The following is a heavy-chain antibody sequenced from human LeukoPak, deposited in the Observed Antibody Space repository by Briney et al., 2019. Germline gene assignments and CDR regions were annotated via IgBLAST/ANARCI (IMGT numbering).Heavy chain of an antibody. CDR2: INHSGST. J-gene: IGHJ4*02. V-gene: IGHV4-34*01. Sequence: SETLSLTCAVYGGSFSGYYWTWIRQPPGKGLEWIGEINHSGSTNYNPSLKSRVTISVDTSKNQFSLKLSSVTAADTAVYYCARGSTIAVAGIDYWGQGTLVTVSS. CDR3: ARGSTIAVAGIDY. D-gene: IGHD6-19*01. CDR1: GGSFSGYY.